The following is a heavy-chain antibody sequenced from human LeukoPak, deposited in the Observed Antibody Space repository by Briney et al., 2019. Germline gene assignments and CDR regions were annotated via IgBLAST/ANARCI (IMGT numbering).Heavy chain of an antibody. D-gene: IGHD2-21*01. J-gene: IGHJ4*02. Sequence: GGSLRLSCVASGFSFSTTSMNWVRQAPGKGLEWVSYISSGSSSRYYADSVKGRFTISRDNAKNSLYLQMNGLSDEDTAIYYCARARIVVVSANYFDYWGQGILVTVSS. V-gene: IGHV3-48*02. CDR1: GFSFSTTS. CDR3: ARARIVVVSANYFDY. CDR2: ISSGSSSR.